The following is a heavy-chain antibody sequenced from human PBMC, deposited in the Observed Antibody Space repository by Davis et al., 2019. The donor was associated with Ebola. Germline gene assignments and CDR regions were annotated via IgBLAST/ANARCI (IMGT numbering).Heavy chain of an antibody. V-gene: IGHV4-61*01. CDR1: GGSVSSGSYY. J-gene: IGHJ4*02. D-gene: IGHD4-17*01. CDR2: IYYSGST. Sequence: MPSETLSLTCTVSGGSVSSGSYYWSWIRQPPGKGLEWIGYIYYSGSTNYNPSLKSRVTISVDTSKNQFSLKLSSVTAADTAVYYCARDADYGDYYFDYWGQGTLVTVSS. CDR3: ARDADYGDYYFDY.